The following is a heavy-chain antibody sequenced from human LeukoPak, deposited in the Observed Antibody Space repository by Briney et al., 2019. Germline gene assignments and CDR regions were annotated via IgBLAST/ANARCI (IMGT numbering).Heavy chain of an antibody. J-gene: IGHJ4*02. Sequence: GGSLRLSCAASEFTFSSYSMNWVRQAPGKGLEWVSYITNSGNSKSYADSVKGRFTISRDNSKNTLYLQMNSLRAEDTAVYYCAKGLRLGKPMTDFDYWGQGTLVTVSS. CDR1: EFTFSSYS. D-gene: IGHD3-9*01. CDR3: AKGLRLGKPMTDFDY. CDR2: ITNSGNSK. V-gene: IGHV3-48*01.